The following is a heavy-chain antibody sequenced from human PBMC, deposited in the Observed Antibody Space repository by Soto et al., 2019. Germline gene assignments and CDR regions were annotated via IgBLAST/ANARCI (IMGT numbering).Heavy chain of an antibody. CDR2: IFYLGSS. Sequence: QLQLQESGPGLVKPAETLSLTCTVSCDYIISSYFYGGWARQPRGKGREWIGSIFYLGSSYYNPSLKSRVTMSVDTSKNQFSLRLRSVTAADTALYFCARHSLALRKNNWFDPWGQGIMVTVSS. CDR1: CDYIISSYFY. CDR3: ARHSLALRKNNWFDP. D-gene: IGHD3-3*02. V-gene: IGHV4-39*01. J-gene: IGHJ5*02.